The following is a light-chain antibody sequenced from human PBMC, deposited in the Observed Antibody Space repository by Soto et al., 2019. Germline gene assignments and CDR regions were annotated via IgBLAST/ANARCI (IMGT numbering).Light chain of an antibody. CDR1: QTIRTR. Sequence: DIQMTQSPSPLSAPVGDRVTITCRASQTIRTRLAWYQQKPGKAPKLLIYDASTLDSGVPSRFSGSGSETDFTLTISGLQPDDFATYYCQQYTTFSRAFGQGTTVDI. CDR3: QQYTTFSRA. J-gene: IGKJ1*01. CDR2: DAS. V-gene: IGKV1-5*01.